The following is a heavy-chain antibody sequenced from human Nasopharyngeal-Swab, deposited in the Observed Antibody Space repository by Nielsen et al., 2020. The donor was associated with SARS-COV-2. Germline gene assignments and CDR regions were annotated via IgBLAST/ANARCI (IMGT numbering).Heavy chain of an antibody. Sequence: WVRQAPGQGLEWMGWMNPNSGNTGYAQKFQGRVTMTRNTSISTAYMALSSLRSEDTAVYYCARAGKIQLWFNSLYYFDYWGQGTLVTVSS. CDR2: MNPNSGNT. V-gene: IGHV1-8*01. CDR3: ARAGKIQLWFNSLYYFDY. J-gene: IGHJ4*02. D-gene: IGHD5-18*01.